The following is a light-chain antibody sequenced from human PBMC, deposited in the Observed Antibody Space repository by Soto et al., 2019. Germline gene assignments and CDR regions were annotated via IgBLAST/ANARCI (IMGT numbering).Light chain of an antibody. V-gene: IGKV3-15*01. Sequence: ELVRTQSPGTACVSLGERATLSCRSSQSVDGYLAWYQQKPGQAPRLLIYGASTRATGVTARFRGGGSGTEFTLTISSLQSEDSAVYYCQQYHKWPPITFGQGTRL. CDR3: QQYHKWPPIT. CDR1: QSVDGY. J-gene: IGKJ5*01. CDR2: GAS.